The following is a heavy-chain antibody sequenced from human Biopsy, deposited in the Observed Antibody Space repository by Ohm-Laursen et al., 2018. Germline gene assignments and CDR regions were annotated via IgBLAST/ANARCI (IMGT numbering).Heavy chain of an antibody. CDR1: GGTFTRYA. CDR3: ARTLVDCTSGTCYDVGDGMDV. CDR2: IISVHDIA. V-gene: IGHV1-69*04. Sequence: SVKVSCKASGGTFTRYAMHWVRQAPGQGLEWMGRIISVHDIANYAQKFQGRVTITADKSTSTAYMELRYLRSEDTAVYYCARTLVDCTSGTCYDVGDGMDVWGQGTTVIVSS. D-gene: IGHD2-15*01. J-gene: IGHJ6*02.